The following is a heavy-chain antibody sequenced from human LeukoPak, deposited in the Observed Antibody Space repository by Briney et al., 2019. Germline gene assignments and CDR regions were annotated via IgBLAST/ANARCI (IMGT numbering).Heavy chain of an antibody. CDR1: GFTFSSYS. Sequence: GGSLRLSCAASGFTFSSYSMNWVRQAPGKGLEWVSSISSGGSYIYYADSVKGRFNISRDNANNSLYLQMNSLRAGDTAVYYCARVGPWVNPDYYSYYMDVWGKGTTVTVSS. V-gene: IGHV3-21*04. J-gene: IGHJ6*03. CDR2: ISSGGSYI. CDR3: ARVGPWVNPDYYSYYMDV. D-gene: IGHD1-14*01.